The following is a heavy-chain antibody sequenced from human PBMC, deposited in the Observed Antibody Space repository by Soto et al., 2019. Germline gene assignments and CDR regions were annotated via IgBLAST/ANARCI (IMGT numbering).Heavy chain of an antibody. D-gene: IGHD2-15*01. CDR3: ARLRLRYCSGGSCYGPREK. CDR1: GFTFSGYW. J-gene: IGHJ4*02. V-gene: IGHV3-74*01. Sequence: EVQLVESGGGLVQPGESLRLSCAASGFTFSGYWMHWVRQAPGKGLVWVSHINTDGTTTTYADSVKGRFTISRDNAKNTLYVQMNSLRAEDTALYYWARLRLRYCSGGSCYGPREKWGQGTLVTVSS. CDR2: INTDGTTT.